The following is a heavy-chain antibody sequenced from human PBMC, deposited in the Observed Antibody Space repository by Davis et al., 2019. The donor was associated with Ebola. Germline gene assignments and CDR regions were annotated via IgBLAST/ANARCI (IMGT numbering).Heavy chain of an antibody. CDR1: GFTFDEYA. CDR3: AKDMNPSSSSYYGMDV. V-gene: IGHV3-9*01. D-gene: IGHD2-2*01. CDR2: ISWNSGSI. J-gene: IGHJ6*02. Sequence: SLKISCAASGFTFDEYAMHWVRQGPGKGLEWVSGISWNSGSIGYADSVKGRFTISRDNAKNSLYLQMNSLRAEDTALYYCAKDMNPSSSSYYGMDVWGQGTTVTVSS.